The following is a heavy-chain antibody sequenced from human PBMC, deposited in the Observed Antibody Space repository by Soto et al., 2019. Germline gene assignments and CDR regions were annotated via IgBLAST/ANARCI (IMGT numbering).Heavy chain of an antibody. CDR1: GFTFTTYS. D-gene: IGHD4-17*01. CDR3: ARAGGTTVTGLWHFDS. Sequence: GGSLRLSCEASGFTFTTYSMHWVRQPPGKGLEWLAAIWYDGTQKYYADSVKGRFIISRDNSKKTLYLEMNSLRAEDTAVYYCARAGGTTVTGLWHFDSWGQGTLVTVS. J-gene: IGHJ4*02. CDR2: IWYDGTQK. V-gene: IGHV3-33*01.